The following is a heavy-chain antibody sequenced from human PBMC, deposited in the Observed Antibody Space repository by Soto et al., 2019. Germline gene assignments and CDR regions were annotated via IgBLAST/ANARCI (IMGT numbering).Heavy chain of an antibody. J-gene: IGHJ4*02. CDR1: GFTFGSYG. Sequence: GGSLRLSCAASGFTFGSYGMSWVRQAPGKGLEWVSSISGSGGSTYYADSVKGRFTISRDNSKNTLYLQMNSLRAEDTAVYYCAKASAPGGTYFPLWFWGQGTQVTVPQ. V-gene: IGHV3-23*01. CDR2: ISGSGGST. D-gene: IGHD1-26*01. CDR3: AKASAPGGTYFPLWF.